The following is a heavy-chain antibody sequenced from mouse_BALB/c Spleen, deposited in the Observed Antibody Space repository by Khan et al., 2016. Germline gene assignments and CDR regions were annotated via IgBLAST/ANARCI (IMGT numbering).Heavy chain of an antibody. CDR3: AMGFDY. J-gene: IGHJ2*01. Sequence: VQLQQSGAELVKPGASVKLSCTASGFNIKDTYMHWVKQRPEQGLEWIGRIDPANGNTKYDPKFQGKATITAETSSNTDYLQLSSLTSEDTAVYYCAMGFDYWGQGTTLTVSS. CDR2: IDPANGNT. CDR1: GFNIKDTY. V-gene: IGHV14-3*02.